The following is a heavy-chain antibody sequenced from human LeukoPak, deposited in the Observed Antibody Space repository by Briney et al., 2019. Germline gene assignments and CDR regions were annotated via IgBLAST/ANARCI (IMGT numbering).Heavy chain of an antibody. CDR1: GGSISSGGYY. CDR2: IYHSGST. CDR3: ARGGTMVRGVPGY. J-gene: IGHJ4*02. D-gene: IGHD3-10*01. Sequence: PSETLSLTCTVSGGSISSGGYYWSWIRQPPGEGLEWIGYIYHSGSTYYNPSLKSRVTISVDRSKNQFSLKLSSVTAADTAVYYCARGGTMVRGVPGYWGQGTLVTVSS. V-gene: IGHV4-30-2*01.